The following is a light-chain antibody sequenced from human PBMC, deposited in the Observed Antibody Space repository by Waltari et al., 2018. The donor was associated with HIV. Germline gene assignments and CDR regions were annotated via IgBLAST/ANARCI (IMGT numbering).Light chain of an antibody. Sequence: DIVMTQSPDSLAVSLGERDTINCKSSPSVLYSSNNKNYLAWYQQKPGQSPKLLIYWASTRESGVPDRFSGSGSGTDFTLTISSLQAEDVAVYYCQQYYRTLWTFGQGTKMEIK. CDR2: WAS. CDR3: QQYYRTLWT. V-gene: IGKV4-1*01. CDR1: PSVLYSSNNKNY. J-gene: IGKJ1*01.